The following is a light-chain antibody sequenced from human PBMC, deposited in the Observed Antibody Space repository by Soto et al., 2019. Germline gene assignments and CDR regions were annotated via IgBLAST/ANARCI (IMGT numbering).Light chain of an antibody. V-gene: IGKV3-15*01. Sequence: EIVMTQSPATLSVSPGERATVSCRASQSVSSNLAWYQQKPGQAPRLLIYGASTRATGIPARFSGSGSGTEFTLTIGSLHSEDFAVYYCQQYNSWPRTFGQGTKLEIK. CDR1: QSVSSN. CDR2: GAS. J-gene: IGKJ2*01. CDR3: QQYNSWPRT.